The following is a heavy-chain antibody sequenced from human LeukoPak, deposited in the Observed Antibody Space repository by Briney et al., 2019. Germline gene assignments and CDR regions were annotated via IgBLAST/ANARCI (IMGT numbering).Heavy chain of an antibody. CDR3: AKDPHTGYGFAY. CDR2: LSGSGGST. Sequence: PGGSLRLSCVFSGFTFSSYAMSWVRQAPGKGLEWVSSLSGSGGSTYYADSVKGRFTISRDNSKNTLYLQMNSLRVEDMAVYYCAKDPHTGYGFAYWGQGTLVTVSS. CDR1: GFTFSSYA. D-gene: IGHD1-14*01. J-gene: IGHJ4*02. V-gene: IGHV3-23*01.